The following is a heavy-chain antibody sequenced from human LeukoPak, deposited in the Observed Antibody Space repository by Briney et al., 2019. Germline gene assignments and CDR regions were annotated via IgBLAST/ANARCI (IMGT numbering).Heavy chain of an antibody. D-gene: IGHD2-2*01. CDR1: GGSISSYY. CDR2: IYYSGST. CDR3: ARAHVVPAAPNYYYYMDV. Sequence: SETLSLTCTVSGGSISSYYWSWIRQPPGKGLEWSGYIYYSGSTNYNPSLKSRVTISVDTSKNQFSLKLSSVTAADTPVYYCARAHVVPAAPNYYYYMDVWGKGTTVTVSS. V-gene: IGHV4-59*01. J-gene: IGHJ6*03.